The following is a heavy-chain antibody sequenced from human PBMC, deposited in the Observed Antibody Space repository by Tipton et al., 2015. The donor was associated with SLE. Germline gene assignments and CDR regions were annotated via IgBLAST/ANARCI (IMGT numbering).Heavy chain of an antibody. CDR1: GFTFSNAW. J-gene: IGHJ3*02. Sequence: GSLRLSCAASGFTFSNAWMSWVRQAPGKGLEWVGRIKSKTDGGTTDYAAPVKGRFTISRDDSKNTLYLQMNSLKTEDTAVYYCAKPLVGALAAFDIWGQGTMVTVSS. CDR3: AKPLVGALAAFDI. CDR2: IKSKTDGGTT. D-gene: IGHD1-26*01. V-gene: IGHV3-15*01.